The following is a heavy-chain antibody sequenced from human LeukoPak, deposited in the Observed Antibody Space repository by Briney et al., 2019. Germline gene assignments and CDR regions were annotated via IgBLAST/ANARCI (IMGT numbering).Heavy chain of an antibody. CDR1: GFTFSSYS. CDR2: ISSSSSYI. V-gene: IGHV3-21*01. CDR3: ARAASDRDAFDI. Sequence: GGSLRLSRAASGFTFSSYSMNWVRQAPGKGLEWVSSISSSSSYIYYADSVKGRFTISRDNAKNSLYLQMNSLRAEDTAVYYCARAASDRDAFDIWGQGTMVTVSS. J-gene: IGHJ3*02.